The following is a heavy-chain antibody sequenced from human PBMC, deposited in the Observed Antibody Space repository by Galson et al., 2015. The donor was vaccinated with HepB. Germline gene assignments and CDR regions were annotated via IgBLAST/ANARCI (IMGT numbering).Heavy chain of an antibody. D-gene: IGHD3-16*02. Sequence: SLRLSCAASGFTFSSYSMNWVRQAPGKGLEWVSSISSSSSYIYYADSVKGRFTISRDNAKNSLYLQMNSLRAEDTAVYYCARDPFGGYDYVWGSYRPSIPIWGQGTMVTASS. J-gene: IGHJ3*02. CDR1: GFTFSSYS. CDR3: ARDPFGGYDYVWGSYRPSIPI. V-gene: IGHV3-21*01. CDR2: ISSSSSYI.